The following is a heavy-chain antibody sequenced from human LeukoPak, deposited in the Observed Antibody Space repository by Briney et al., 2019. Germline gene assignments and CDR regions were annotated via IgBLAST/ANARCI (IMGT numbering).Heavy chain of an antibody. CDR3: AKAGSWYSSSHPHFDY. CDR2: ISSSTSTI. CDR1: GFTFSTYS. V-gene: IGHV3-48*01. D-gene: IGHD6-6*01. J-gene: IGHJ4*02. Sequence: QPGGSLRLSCAASGFTFSTYSMNWVRQAPGKGLEWVSYISSSTSTIYYADSVKGRFTISRDNSKNTLYLQMNSLRAEDTAVYYCAKAGSWYSSSHPHFDYWGQGTLVTVSS.